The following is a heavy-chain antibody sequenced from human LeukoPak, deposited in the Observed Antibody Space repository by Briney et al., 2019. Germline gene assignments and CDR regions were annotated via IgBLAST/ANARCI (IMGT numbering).Heavy chain of an antibody. CDR2: ISSSSSYI. D-gene: IGHD3-10*01. J-gene: IGHJ4*02. CDR1: GFTFSSYS. Sequence: GGSLRLSCAASGFTFSSYSMNWVRQAPGKGLEWVSSISSSSSYIYYADSVKGRFTISRDNAKNSLYLQMNSLRAGDTAVYYCARDAWVRGVNGGLSDYWGQGTLVTVSS. V-gene: IGHV3-21*01. CDR3: ARDAWVRGVNGGLSDY.